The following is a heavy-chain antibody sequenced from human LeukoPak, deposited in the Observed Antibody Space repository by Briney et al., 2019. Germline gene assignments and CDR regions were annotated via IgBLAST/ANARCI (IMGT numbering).Heavy chain of an antibody. Sequence: SETLSLTYTVSGSSVSSGYYYWNWIRQPPGKALEWIGYVYYNGNTEYNPSLRSRVTISVDTSKNQFSLILTSVTAAGTAVYYCARGVGYGHYFDYWGQGTLVTVSS. J-gene: IGHJ4*02. CDR3: ARGVGYGHYFDY. CDR2: VYYNGNT. V-gene: IGHV4-61*01. D-gene: IGHD4-17*01. CDR1: GSSVSSGYYY.